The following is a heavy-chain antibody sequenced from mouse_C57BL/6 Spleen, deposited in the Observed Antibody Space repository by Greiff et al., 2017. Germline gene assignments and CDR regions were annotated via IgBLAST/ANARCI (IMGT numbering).Heavy chain of an antibody. Sequence: EVHLVESGGGLVQPKGSLKLSCAASGFTFTTYAMHWVRQAPGKGLEWVARIRSKRSNYATYYDDSVKDRFTISRDYSHSMLYLQMINLKTYVAAMYYCERGEHRAIDYWGQATSVTFSS. CDR3: ERGEHRAIDY. CDR1: GFTFTTYA. V-gene: IGHV10-3*01. CDR2: IRSKRSNYAT. J-gene: IGHJ4*01.